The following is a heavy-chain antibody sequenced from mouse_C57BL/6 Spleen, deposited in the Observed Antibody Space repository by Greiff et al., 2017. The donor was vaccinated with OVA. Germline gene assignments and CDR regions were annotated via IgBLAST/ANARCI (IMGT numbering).Heavy chain of an antibody. CDR1: GYTFTSYW. V-gene: IGHV1-50*01. Sequence: QVQLQQPGAELVKPGASVKLSCKASGYTFTSYWMQWVKQRPGQGLEWIGEIDPSDSYTNYNQKFKGKATLTVDTSSSTAYMQLSSLTSEDSAVYYCARSPLYYGSSYGYFDVWGTGTTVTVSS. CDR2: IDPSDSYT. D-gene: IGHD1-1*01. CDR3: ARSPLYYGSSYGYFDV. J-gene: IGHJ1*03.